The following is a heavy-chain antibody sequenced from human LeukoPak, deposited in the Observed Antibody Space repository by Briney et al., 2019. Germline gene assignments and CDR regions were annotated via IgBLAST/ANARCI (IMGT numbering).Heavy chain of an antibody. Sequence: ASVKVSYKASGYTFTKYGINWVRQVPGQGLEWMGWISPYNGNTNYAQKLQGRVTMTTDTSTSTAYMELRSLRSDDTAVYYCARGTGAVGALFDYWGQGTLVTVSS. CDR2: ISPYNGNT. D-gene: IGHD1-26*01. CDR1: GYTFTKYG. CDR3: ARGTGAVGALFDY. J-gene: IGHJ4*02. V-gene: IGHV1-18*01.